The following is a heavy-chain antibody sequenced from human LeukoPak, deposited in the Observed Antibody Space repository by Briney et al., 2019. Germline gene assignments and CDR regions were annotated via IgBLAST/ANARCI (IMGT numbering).Heavy chain of an antibody. CDR3: ARALDYDFWSGARGSSAFDI. CDR2: ISSSSSYI. CDR1: GFTFSSYS. V-gene: IGHV3-21*01. Sequence: GGSLRLSCAASGFTFSSYSMNWVRQAPGKGLEWVSSISSSSSYIYYADSVKGRFTISRDNAKNSLYLQMDSLRAEDTAVYYCARALDYDFWSGARGSSAFDIWGQGTMVTVSS. D-gene: IGHD3-3*01. J-gene: IGHJ3*02.